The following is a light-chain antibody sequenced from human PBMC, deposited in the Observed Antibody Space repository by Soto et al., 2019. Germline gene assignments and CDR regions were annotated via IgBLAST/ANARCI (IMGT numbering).Light chain of an antibody. CDR1: QSVSGW. CDR3: QQYNTYST. V-gene: IGKV1-5*01. Sequence: DIQITKSPSTLSASVADTFTVTCRASQSVSGWLAWYKHRPGEAPKTLIYDASASPRGAPPRCGGSGSGTKFTLTIASLQPEYFATHYCQQYNTYSTFGQGTKVDIK. CDR2: DAS. J-gene: IGKJ1*01.